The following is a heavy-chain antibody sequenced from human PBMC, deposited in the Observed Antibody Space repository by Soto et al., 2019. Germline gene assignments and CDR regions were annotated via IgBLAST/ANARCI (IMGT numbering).Heavy chain of an antibody. J-gene: IGHJ4*02. CDR1: GYTLTELS. CDR2: FDPEDGET. CDR3: ATAKILRDFDWLPSLDY. Sequence: ASVKVSCKVSGYTLTELSMHWVRQAPGKGLEWMGGFDPEDGETIYAQKFQGRVTMTEDTSTDTAYMELSSLRSEDTAVYYCATAKILRDFDWLPSLDYWGQGTLVTVSS. D-gene: IGHD3-9*01. V-gene: IGHV1-24*01.